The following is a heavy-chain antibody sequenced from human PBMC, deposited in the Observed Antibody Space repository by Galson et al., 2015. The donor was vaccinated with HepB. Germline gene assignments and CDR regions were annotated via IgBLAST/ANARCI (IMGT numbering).Heavy chain of an antibody. CDR2: ISAYNGNT. J-gene: IGHJ4*02. V-gene: IGHV1-18*04. Sequence: SVKVSCKASGYTFTSYGISWVRQAPGQGLEWMGWISAYNGNTNYAQKLQGRVTMTTNTSTSTAYMELRSLRSDDTAVYYCAREPVYYDILTGYPFGGGHFDYWGQGTLVTVSS. CDR3: AREPVYYDILTGYPFGGGHFDY. D-gene: IGHD3-9*01. CDR1: GYTFTSYG.